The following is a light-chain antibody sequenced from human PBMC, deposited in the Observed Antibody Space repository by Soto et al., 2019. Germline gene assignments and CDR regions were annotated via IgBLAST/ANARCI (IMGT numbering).Light chain of an antibody. V-gene: IGKV1-33*01. CDR3: QQYENLPPT. CDR2: DAS. CDR1: QDIANS. Sequence: DIQMTQSPSSLSAAIGDIVILTCQASQDIANSLNWYQHKPGKAPKLLIYDASNLERGGPARFSGRGSGTDFRFTISSPQTEDMATYDCQQYENLPPTFGQGTRLESK. J-gene: IGKJ5*01.